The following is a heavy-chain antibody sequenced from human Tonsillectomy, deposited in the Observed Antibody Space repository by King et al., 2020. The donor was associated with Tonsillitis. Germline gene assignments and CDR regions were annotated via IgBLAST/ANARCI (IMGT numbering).Heavy chain of an antibody. V-gene: IGHV3-9*01. CDR1: GFTFDDYA. J-gene: IGHJ1*01. Sequence: VQLVESGGGLVQPGRSLRLSCAASGFTFDDYAMHWVRHAPGKGLEWVSTISWNSGDIDYADSVRGRFTISRDNAKNSLFLHMNSLRTEDTAFYYCAKAEYSSFHPPPGFWGQGTLVTVSS. CDR3: AKAEYSSFHPPPGF. D-gene: IGHD6-6*01. CDR2: ISWNSGDI.